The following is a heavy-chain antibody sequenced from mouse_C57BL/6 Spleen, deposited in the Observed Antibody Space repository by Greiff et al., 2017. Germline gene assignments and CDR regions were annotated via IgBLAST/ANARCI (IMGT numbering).Heavy chain of an antibody. CDR3: TIRVMITTGKTWFAY. V-gene: IGHV1-15*01. Sequence: QVQLQQSGAELVRPGASVTLSCKASGYTFTDYEMHWVKQTPVHGLEWIGAIDPETGGTAYNQKFKGKAILTADKSSSTAYMEPRSLTSEDSAVYYCTIRVMITTGKTWFAYWGQGTLVTVSA. D-gene: IGHD2-4*01. CDR2: IDPETGGT. J-gene: IGHJ3*01. CDR1: GYTFTDYE.